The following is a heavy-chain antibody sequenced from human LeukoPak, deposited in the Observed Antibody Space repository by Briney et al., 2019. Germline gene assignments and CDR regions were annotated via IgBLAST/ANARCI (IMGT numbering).Heavy chain of an antibody. CDR2: IVVGSGNT. J-gene: IGHJ3*02. Sequence: SVKVSCKASGFTFTSSAMQWVRQARGQRLEWIGWIVVGSGNTNYAQKFQERVTITRDMSTSTAYMELSGLRSEDTAVYYCAAGTPNIVAHDAFDIWGQGTMVTVSS. V-gene: IGHV1-58*02. CDR3: AAGTPNIVAHDAFDI. CDR1: GFTFTSSA. D-gene: IGHD5-12*01.